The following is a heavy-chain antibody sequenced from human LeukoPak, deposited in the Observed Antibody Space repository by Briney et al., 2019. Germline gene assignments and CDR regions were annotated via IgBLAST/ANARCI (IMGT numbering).Heavy chain of an antibody. CDR2: INPNSGGR. J-gene: IGHJ2*01. Sequence: ASVKVSCKASGYTFTGYYMHWVRQAPGQGLEWMGWINPNSGGRNYAQKFQGRVTMTRDTSISTAYMELSRLRSDDTAVYYCARSYSSGWCGDWYFDLWGRGTLVTVSS. D-gene: IGHD6-19*01. CDR3: ARSYSSGWCGDWYFDL. CDR1: GYTFTGYY. V-gene: IGHV1-2*02.